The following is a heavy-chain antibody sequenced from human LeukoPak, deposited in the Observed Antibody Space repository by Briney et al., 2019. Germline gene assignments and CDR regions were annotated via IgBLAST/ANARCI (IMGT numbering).Heavy chain of an antibody. J-gene: IGHJ6*03. CDR1: GGSISSYY. CDR2: IYTSGST. CDR3: ARASGNYHNYYYYYMDV. V-gene: IGHV4-4*07. D-gene: IGHD1-26*01. Sequence: SETLSLTCTASGGSISSYYWSWIRQPAGKGLEWIGRIYTSGSTNYNPSLKSRVTMSVDTSKNQFSLKLSSVTAADTAMYYCARASGNYHNYYYYYMDVWGKGTTVTVSS.